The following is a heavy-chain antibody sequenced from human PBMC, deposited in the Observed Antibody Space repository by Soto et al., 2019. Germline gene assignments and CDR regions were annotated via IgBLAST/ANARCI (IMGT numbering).Heavy chain of an antibody. J-gene: IGHJ6*02. CDR3: ARNYCSGGSCLDYYGMDV. D-gene: IGHD2-15*01. Sequence: ASVKVSCKASGYTFTSYGISWVRQAPGQGLEWMGWISAYNGNTNYAQKLQGRVTMTTDTSTSTAYMELRGLRSDDTAVYYCARNYCSGGSCLDYYGMDVWGQGTTVTVSS. CDR1: GYTFTSYG. V-gene: IGHV1-18*01. CDR2: ISAYNGNT.